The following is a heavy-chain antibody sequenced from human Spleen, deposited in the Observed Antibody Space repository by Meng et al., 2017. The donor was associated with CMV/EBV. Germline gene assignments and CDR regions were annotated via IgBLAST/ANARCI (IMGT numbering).Heavy chain of an antibody. J-gene: IGHJ4*02. Sequence: GGSLRLSCAASGFTFSRYAMHWVRQAPGKGLEWVAVISYDGSNKHYADYVKGRFTISRDKSKNTLYLQMNSLRTDDTAVYYCARDHGGTGAYNDFWSGYFDYWGQGTLVTVSS. V-gene: IGHV3-30-3*01. CDR2: ISYDGSNK. CDR3: ARDHGGTGAYNDFWSGYFDY. D-gene: IGHD3-3*01. CDR1: GFTFSRYA.